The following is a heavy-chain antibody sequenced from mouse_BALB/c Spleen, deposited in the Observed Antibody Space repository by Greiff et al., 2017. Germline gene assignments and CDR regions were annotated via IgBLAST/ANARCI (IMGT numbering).Heavy chain of an antibody. CDR3: AREPDAMDH. V-gene: IGHV3-2*02. CDR1: GYSITSDYA. Sequence: EVHLVESGPGLVKPSQSLSLTCTVTGYSITSDYAWNWIRQFPGNKLGWMGYISYSGSTRYNPSLKSRISINRDTTKNQFFLQLNSVTTEDTAAYYCAREPDAMDHWGKGTSVTVST. CDR2: ISYSGST. J-gene: IGHJ4*01.